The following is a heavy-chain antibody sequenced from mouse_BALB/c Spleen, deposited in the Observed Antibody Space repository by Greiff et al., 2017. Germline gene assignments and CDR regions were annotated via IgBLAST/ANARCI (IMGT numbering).Heavy chain of an antibody. CDR1: GYAFTNYL. CDR2: INPGSGGT. CDR3: ARYDGYYRYAMDY. D-gene: IGHD2-3*01. V-gene: IGHV1-54*01. J-gene: IGHJ4*01. Sequence: QVQLQQSGAELVRPGTSVKVSCKASGYAFTNYLIEWVKQRPGQGLEWIGVINPGSGGTNYNEKFKGKATLTADKSSSTAYMQLSSLTSDDSAVYFCARYDGYYRYAMDYWGQGTSVTVSS.